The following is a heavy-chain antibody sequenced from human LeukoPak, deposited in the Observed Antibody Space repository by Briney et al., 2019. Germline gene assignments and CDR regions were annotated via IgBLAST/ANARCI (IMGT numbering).Heavy chain of an antibody. V-gene: IGHV4-4*07. CDR3: ARERLGFRVDV. D-gene: IGHD5-12*01. J-gene: IGHJ6*03. Sequence: MPSETLSLTCTVSGDSISNYYWSWIRQSAGKGLEWIGRINTSGNTNYNPSLKSRVTVSLDTSKNQFSLNVSSVTVADTAVFYCARERLGFRVDVWGKATTVTVSS. CDR2: INTSGNT. CDR1: GDSISNYY.